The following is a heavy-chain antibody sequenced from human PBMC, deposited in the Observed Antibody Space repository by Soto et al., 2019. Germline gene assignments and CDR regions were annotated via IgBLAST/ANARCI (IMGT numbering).Heavy chain of an antibody. V-gene: IGHV4-34*01. CDR3: AIDGSGEDIAARPIGYYGMDV. CDR1: GGSFSGYY. CDR2: INHSGST. D-gene: IGHD6-6*01. J-gene: IGHJ6*02. Sequence: SETLSLTCAVYGGSFSGYYWSWIRQPPGKGLEWIGEINHSGSTNYNPSLKSRVTISVDTSKNQFSLKLSSVTAADTAVYYCAIDGSGEDIAARPIGYYGMDVWGQGTTVTVSS.